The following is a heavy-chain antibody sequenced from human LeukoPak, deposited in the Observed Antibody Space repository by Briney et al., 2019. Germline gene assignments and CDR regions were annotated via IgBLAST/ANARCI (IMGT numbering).Heavy chain of an antibody. J-gene: IGHJ4*02. D-gene: IGHD6-19*01. Sequence: KSGGSLRLSCAASGFTLRSYSMSWVRQAPGKGLEWVSSINWGSNHIYYADAVQGRFTISRDNAKNSLYLQMNSLRAEDTAIYYCARDNSGWSRDYWGQGTLVTVSS. V-gene: IGHV3-21*06. CDR2: INWGSNHI. CDR1: GFTLRSYS. CDR3: ARDNSGWSRDY.